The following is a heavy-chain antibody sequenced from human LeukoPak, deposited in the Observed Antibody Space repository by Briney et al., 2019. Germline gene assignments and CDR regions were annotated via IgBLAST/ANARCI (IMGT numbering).Heavy chain of an antibody. CDR3: ARDLGQYYDTSDNWFDP. CDR2: ISSGGSYI. D-gene: IGHD3-22*01. V-gene: IGHV3-21*01. J-gene: IGHJ5*02. Sequence: GGSLRLSCAASGFSFITYSMSWVRQAPGKGLEWVSAISSGGSYIYYADSVKGRFTISRDDAKKSLYLQINSLRAEDTAVYYCARDLGQYYDTSDNWFDPWGQGTLVTVSS. CDR1: GFSFITYS.